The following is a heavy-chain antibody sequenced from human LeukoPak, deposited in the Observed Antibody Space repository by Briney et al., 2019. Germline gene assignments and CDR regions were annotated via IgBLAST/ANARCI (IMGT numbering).Heavy chain of an antibody. J-gene: IGHJ5*02. D-gene: IGHD1-26*01. CDR2: IYYTGST. CDR3: AREIKWELRNWFDP. CDR1: GDSISSNY. Sequence: SETLSLTCTVSGDSISSNYWSWLRQPPGKGLEWIGYIYYTGSTNYNPSLKSRVIISVDTSKNQFSLKLSSVTAADTAVYYCAREIKWELRNWFDPWGQGTLVTVSS. V-gene: IGHV4-59*01.